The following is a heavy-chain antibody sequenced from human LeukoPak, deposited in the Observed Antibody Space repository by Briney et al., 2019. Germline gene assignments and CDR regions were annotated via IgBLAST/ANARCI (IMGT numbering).Heavy chain of an antibody. D-gene: IGHD3-10*01. CDR2: ISGTGGST. CDR1: GFTFNNYG. CDR3: AKDKVRGVINWFDP. V-gene: IGHV3-23*01. J-gene: IGHJ5*02. Sequence: PGGSLRLSCAASGFTFNNYGMSWVRQAPGKGLEWVSSISGTGGSTYYADSVKGRFTISRDNSKNTLYLQMNSLRAEDTAVYYCAKDKVRGVINWFDPWGQGTLVTVSS.